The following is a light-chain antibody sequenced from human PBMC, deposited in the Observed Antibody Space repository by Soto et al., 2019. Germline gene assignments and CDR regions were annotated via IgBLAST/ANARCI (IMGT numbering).Light chain of an antibody. CDR2: AAS. V-gene: IGKV1-9*01. CDR3: QKLHNFPLT. J-gene: IGKJ5*01. Sequence: DIQFTHSPSFLSASVGDRVTITCRSSQGISSSLAWYQQKPGEAPRLLIYAASTLQSGVPSRFSGSGYGTGFTLTISSLQPDDFASYYCQKLHNFPLTFGQGTRLEIK. CDR1: QGISSS.